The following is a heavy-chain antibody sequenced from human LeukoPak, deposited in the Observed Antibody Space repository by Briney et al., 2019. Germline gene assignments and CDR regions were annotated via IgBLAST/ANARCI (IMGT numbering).Heavy chain of an antibody. CDR2: INPNNGGT. J-gene: IGHJ6*02. CDR1: GYTFTGYD. V-gene: IGHV1-2*02. Sequence: ASVKVSCTASGYTFTGYDMHWVRQTPGQGLESLGWINPNNGGTNFAQKFQGRVTMTRDTSMTTAYMEVSRLRSDDTAVYYCARGGMETTNYYYSGMDVWGQGTTVTVSS. CDR3: ARGGMETTNYYYSGMDV. D-gene: IGHD1-7*01.